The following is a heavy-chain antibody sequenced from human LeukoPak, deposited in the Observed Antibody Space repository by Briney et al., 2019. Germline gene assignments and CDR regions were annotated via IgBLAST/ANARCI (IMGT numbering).Heavy chain of an antibody. CDR2: ISWNSGSI. D-gene: IGHD6-13*01. J-gene: IGHJ6*02. CDR1: GFTFDDYA. V-gene: IGHV3-9*01. Sequence: PGRSLRLSCAASGFTFDDYAMHWVRQAPGKGLEWVSGISWNSGSIGYADSVKGRFTISRDNAKNSLYLQMNSLRAEDTALYYCAKDIIAAAGPSHGMDVWGQGTTVTVSS. CDR3: AKDIIAAAGPSHGMDV.